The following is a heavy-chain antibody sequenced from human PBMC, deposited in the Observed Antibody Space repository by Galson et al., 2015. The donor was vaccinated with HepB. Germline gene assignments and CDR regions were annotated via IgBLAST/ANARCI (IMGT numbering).Heavy chain of an antibody. CDR1: GFTFGDYA. Sequence: SLRLSCAASGFTFGDYAMSWFRQAPGKGLEWVGFIRSKAYGGTTEYAASVEGRFTISRDDSKSIAYLQMNSLKTEDTAVYYCTRVGFDFWSGYSPSNYYYYYMDVWGKGTTVTVSS. J-gene: IGHJ6*03. CDR3: TRVGFDFWSGYSPSNYYYYYMDV. V-gene: IGHV3-49*03. CDR2: IRSKAYGGTT. D-gene: IGHD3-3*01.